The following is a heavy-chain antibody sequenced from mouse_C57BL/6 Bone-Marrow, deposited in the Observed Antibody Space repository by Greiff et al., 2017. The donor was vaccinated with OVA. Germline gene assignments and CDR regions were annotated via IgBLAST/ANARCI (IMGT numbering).Heavy chain of an antibody. CDR3: ARQRGNYHYAMDY. CDR1: GFTFSDYG. J-gene: IGHJ4*01. D-gene: IGHD2-1*01. Sequence: EVKLVESGGGLVQPGGSLKLSCAASGFTFSDYGMAWVRQAPRKGPEWVAFISNLAYSIYYADTVTGRFTISRENAKNTLYLEMSSLRSEDTAMYYCARQRGNYHYAMDYWGQGTSVTVSS. V-gene: IGHV5-15*01. CDR2: ISNLAYSI.